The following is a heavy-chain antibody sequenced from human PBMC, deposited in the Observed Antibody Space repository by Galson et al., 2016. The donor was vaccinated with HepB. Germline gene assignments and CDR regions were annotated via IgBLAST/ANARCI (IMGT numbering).Heavy chain of an antibody. J-gene: IGHJ4*02. D-gene: IGHD6-19*01. CDR2: ISSYGSTI. CDR1: GFTFTTYE. CDR3: ARVRWLEPLDY. V-gene: IGHV3-48*03. Sequence: SLRLSCAASGFTFTTYEMTWVRQAPGKGLEWISYISSYGSTIYYADSVKGRFTISRDNAENSLYLQMNSLRAEDTAVYYCARVRWLEPLDYRGQGTLVTVSA.